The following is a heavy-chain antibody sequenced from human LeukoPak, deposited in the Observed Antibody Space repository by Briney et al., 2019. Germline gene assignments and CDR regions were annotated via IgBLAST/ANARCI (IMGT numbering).Heavy chain of an antibody. D-gene: IGHD2/OR15-2a*01. J-gene: IGHJ4*02. Sequence: PGGSLRLSCAASGFTFSDHYMDWVRQAPGKGLEWVGRTRNKANSYTTEYAASVKGRFTISRDDSKNSLYLQMNSLRAEDTAVYYCVSFYETYWGRGTLVTVSS. CDR3: VSFYETY. CDR1: GFTFSDHY. V-gene: IGHV3-72*01. CDR2: TRNKANSYTT.